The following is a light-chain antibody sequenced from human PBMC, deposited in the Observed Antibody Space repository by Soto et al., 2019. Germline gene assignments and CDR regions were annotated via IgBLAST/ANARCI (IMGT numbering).Light chain of an antibody. Sequence: EIVLTQSPATLSLSPGERATLSCRASQSINRYLAWYQQKPGQAPRLLIYYASNRAAGIPARFSGSGSGTEFTLTISSLQSEDFAVYYCQQYNNWWTFGQGTKVDIK. CDR2: YAS. V-gene: IGKV3-11*01. J-gene: IGKJ1*01. CDR3: QQYNNWWT. CDR1: QSINRY.